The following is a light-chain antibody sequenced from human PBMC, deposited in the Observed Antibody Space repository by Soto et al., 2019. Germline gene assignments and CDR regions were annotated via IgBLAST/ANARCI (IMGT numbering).Light chain of an antibody. CDR3: AACDDTLRALV. CDR1: NSNIGRND. Sequence: QSVLAQPPSASGTPGQRVTISCSGSNSNIGRNDVTWYQQVPGTAPQCLIYSNDQRPSGVPDRISGSRSGTSASLAISGLQYGDEAEYYCAACDDTLRALVFGGGTKLTVL. V-gene: IGLV1-44*01. CDR2: SND. J-gene: IGLJ2*01.